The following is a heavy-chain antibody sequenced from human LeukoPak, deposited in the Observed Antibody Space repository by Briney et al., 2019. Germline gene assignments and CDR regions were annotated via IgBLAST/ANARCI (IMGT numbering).Heavy chain of an antibody. CDR3: ARHIPRKDNSSWYTWCDP. CDR1: GGPISSSSFY. CDR2: IYYSGST. D-gene: IGHD6-13*01. V-gene: IGHV4-39*01. J-gene: IGHJ5*02. Sequence: PSETLSLTCTVSGGPISSSSFYWAWIRQPPGKGLEWIGSIYYSGSTGYNPSLKSRVTISVDTSNHRFSLKLNSVTAADTAMYYYARHIPRKDNSSWYTWCDPWGQGTLVTVSS.